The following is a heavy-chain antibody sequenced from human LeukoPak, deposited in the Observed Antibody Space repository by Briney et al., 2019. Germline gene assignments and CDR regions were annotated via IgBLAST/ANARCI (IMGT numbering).Heavy chain of an antibody. V-gene: IGHV1-18*01. J-gene: IGHJ4*02. CDR2: ISAYNGNT. CDR1: GYTFSSYG. CDR3: AREEYVWGSYRDVDY. Sequence: ASVRVSCKASGYTFSSYGITWVRQAPGQGLGWMGWISAYNGNTNYAQKIQDRVTMTTDTYTSTAYMELRRLRADDTAVYYCAREEYVWGSYRDVDYWGQGTLVTVSS. D-gene: IGHD3-16*02.